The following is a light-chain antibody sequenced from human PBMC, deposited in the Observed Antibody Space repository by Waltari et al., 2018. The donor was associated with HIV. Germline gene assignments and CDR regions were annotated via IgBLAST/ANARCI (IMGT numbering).Light chain of an antibody. Sequence: YELTQAPSMSVSSGQTAKITCSGDVLAKQYAYWYQQKPGQAPVLVMSKDTERPSEIPARLSGSSSGTTVTLTISGVQAEDEADYHCQSSDDSRPWIFGGGTKMTVL. CDR1: VLAKQY. J-gene: IGLJ2*01. CDR2: KDT. CDR3: QSSDDSRPWI. V-gene: IGLV3-25*03.